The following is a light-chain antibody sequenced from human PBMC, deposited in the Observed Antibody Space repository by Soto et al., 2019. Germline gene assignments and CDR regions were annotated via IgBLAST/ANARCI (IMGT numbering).Light chain of an antibody. CDR3: QQRSNWPST. CDR2: DAS. Sequence: VLTQSPATLSLSPGDRATLSCRASQSVSSYLAWYQQKPGQPPRLLIYDASNRATGIPARFSGSGSGTDFTLTITRIEPEDFAVYYCQQRSNWPSTFGGGTKVEIK. J-gene: IGKJ4*01. V-gene: IGKV3-11*01. CDR1: QSVSSY.